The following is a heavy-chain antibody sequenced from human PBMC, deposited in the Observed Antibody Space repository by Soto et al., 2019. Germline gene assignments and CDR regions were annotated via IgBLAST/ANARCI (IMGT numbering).Heavy chain of an antibody. D-gene: IGHD5-12*01. J-gene: IGHJ4*02. Sequence: SVKVSCKASGGTFSSYAINWVRQAPGQGLEWMGGIIPIFGTANYAQKFQGRVTITADESTSTAYMELSSLRSEDTAVYYCARPVEMATITRSYLFYWGQGTLVTVSS. V-gene: IGHV1-69*13. CDR2: IIPIFGTA. CDR3: ARPVEMATITRSYLFY. CDR1: GGTFSSYA.